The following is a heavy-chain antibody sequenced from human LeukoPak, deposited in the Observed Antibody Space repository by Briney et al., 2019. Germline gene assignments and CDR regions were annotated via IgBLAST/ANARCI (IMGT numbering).Heavy chain of an antibody. V-gene: IGHV3-23*01. CDR1: GFTFSSYA. Sequence: PGGSLRLSCAASGFTFSSYAMSWVRQAPGKGLEWVSAISGSGGSTYYADSVKGRFTIPRDNSKNTLYLQMNSLRDEDTAVYYCAKEEEYCSSTSCYEVYWGQGTLVTVSS. D-gene: IGHD2-2*01. CDR3: AKEEEYCSSTSCYEVY. CDR2: ISGSGGST. J-gene: IGHJ4*02.